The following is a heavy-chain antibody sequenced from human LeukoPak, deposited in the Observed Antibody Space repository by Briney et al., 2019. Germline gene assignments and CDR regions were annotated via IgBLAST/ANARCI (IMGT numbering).Heavy chain of an antibody. CDR1: GGSISSSSYY. J-gene: IGHJ1*01. V-gene: IGHV4-39*07. D-gene: IGHD1-26*01. CDR3: ARLWTGSYVTPGTEYFQD. Sequence: SETLSLTCTVSGGSISSSSYYWGWIRQPPGKGLEWIGSIYYSGSTYYNPSLKSRVTISVDTSKNQFSLKLSSVTAADTAVYYCARLWTGSYVTPGTEYFQDWGQGTLVTVSS. CDR2: IYYSGST.